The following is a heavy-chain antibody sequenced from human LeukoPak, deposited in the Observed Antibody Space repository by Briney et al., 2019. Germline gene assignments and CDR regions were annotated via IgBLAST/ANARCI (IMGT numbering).Heavy chain of an antibody. J-gene: IGHJ4*02. D-gene: IGHD2-15*01. Sequence: TGGSLRLSCAASGFTFSSYAMSWVRQAPGKGLEWVAVISYDGKYRSYADSVKDRFTLSRDDSQNTLYLQMNSLTTMDTALYYCAAEYCGGGYCYTRHSGHDYWGQGTLVTVSS. CDR2: ISYDGKYR. CDR3: AAEYCGGGYCYTRHSGHDY. CDR1: GFTFSSYA. V-gene: IGHV3-30*01.